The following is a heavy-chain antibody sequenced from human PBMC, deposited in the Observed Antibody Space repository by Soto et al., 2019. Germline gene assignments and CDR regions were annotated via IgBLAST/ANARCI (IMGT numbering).Heavy chain of an antibody. CDR3: VGGQYYFDC. Sequence: QVQLVESGGGVVQPGRSLRLSCAASGFPFSSYGMHWVREAPGKGLEWVAVISYDGSNKYYADSVKGRFTISRDNSASTLYLQMNSLRPEDTELYYCVGGQYYFDCRGQGTLVTVSP. CDR1: GFPFSSYG. D-gene: IGHD3-10*01. V-gene: IGHV3-30*03. CDR2: ISYDGSNK. J-gene: IGHJ4*02.